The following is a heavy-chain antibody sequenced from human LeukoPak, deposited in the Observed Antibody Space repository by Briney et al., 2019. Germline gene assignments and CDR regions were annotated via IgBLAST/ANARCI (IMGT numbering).Heavy chain of an antibody. D-gene: IGHD5/OR15-5a*01. J-gene: IGHJ4*02. V-gene: IGHV3-33*01. CDR2: IWYDGSNK. CDR3: ARDGVLYEGGDGFDY. Sequence: PGGSLRLSCAAPGFTFSSYGMHWVRQAPGKGLEWVAVIWYDGSNKYYADSVKGRFTISRDNSKNTLYLQMNSLRAEDTAVYYCARDGVLYEGGDGFDYWGQGTLVTVSS. CDR1: GFTFSSYG.